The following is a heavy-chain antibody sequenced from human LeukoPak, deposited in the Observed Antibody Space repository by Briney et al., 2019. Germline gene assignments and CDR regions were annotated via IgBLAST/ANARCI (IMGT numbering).Heavy chain of an antibody. J-gene: IGHJ6*02. CDR1: GYTFTSYG. D-gene: IGHD6-19*01. CDR3: ARTLGSSGWYGSIYYYYGMDV. V-gene: IGHV1-18*01. Sequence: ASVKVSCKASGYTFTSYGISWVRHAPGQGLEWMGWISAYNGNTNYAQKLQGRVTMITDTSTSTAYMELRSLRSDDTAVYYCARTLGSSGWYGSIYYYYGMDVWGQGTTVTVSS. CDR2: ISAYNGNT.